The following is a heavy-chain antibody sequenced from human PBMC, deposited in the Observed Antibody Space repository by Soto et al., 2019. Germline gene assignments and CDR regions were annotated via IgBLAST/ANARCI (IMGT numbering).Heavy chain of an antibody. V-gene: IGHV3-30-3*01. Sequence: GGSLRLSCAASGFTFSSYAMHWVRQAPGKGLEWVAVISYDGSNKYYADSVKGRFTISRDNSKNTLYLQMNSLRAEDTAVYYCARPAVVRGVIRPTPSSYFDYWGQGTLVTDSS. CDR1: GFTFSSYA. CDR2: ISYDGSNK. D-gene: IGHD3-10*01. CDR3: ARPAVVRGVIRPTPSSYFDY. J-gene: IGHJ4*02.